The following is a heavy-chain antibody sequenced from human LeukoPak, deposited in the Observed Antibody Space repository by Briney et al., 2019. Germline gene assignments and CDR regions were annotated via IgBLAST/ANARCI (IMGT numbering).Heavy chain of an antibody. CDR3: ARARWTSTVTTYYLDY. D-gene: IGHD4-17*01. CDR1: GYMFTDYT. CDR2: INAGNGKT. V-gene: IGHV1-3*01. Sequence: ASVSVSFMASGYMFTDYTIQWVCQAPGQGLGWVGWINAGNGKTKYSQKFEGRVTITREISASIAYVELSGLRTEDTAVYYCARARWTSTVTTYYLDYWGQGTLVTVSS. J-gene: IGHJ4*02.